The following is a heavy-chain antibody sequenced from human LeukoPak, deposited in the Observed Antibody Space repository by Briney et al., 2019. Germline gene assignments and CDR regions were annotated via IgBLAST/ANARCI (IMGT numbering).Heavy chain of an antibody. Sequence: SETLSLTCAVYGGSFSGYYWSWIRQPPGKGLEWIGEINHSGSTNYNPSLKSRVTISEDTSKNQVSLKLSSVTAADTAVYYCARDKYGDLDYWGQGTLVTVSS. J-gene: IGHJ4*02. CDR3: ARDKYGDLDY. CDR2: INHSGST. D-gene: IGHD4-17*01. CDR1: GGSFSGYY. V-gene: IGHV4-34*01.